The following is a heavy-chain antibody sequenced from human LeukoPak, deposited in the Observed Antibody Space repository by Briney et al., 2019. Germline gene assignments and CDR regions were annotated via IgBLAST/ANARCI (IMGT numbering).Heavy chain of an antibody. CDR2: IRSNSYGGTT. CDR3: TRTMVRGHCYFDL. CDR1: GFTFGDYA. D-gene: IGHD3-10*01. Sequence: PGGSLRLSCTASGFTFGDYAMSWVRQAPGKGLEWVGFIRSNSYGGTTEYAASVKGRFTVSRDDSKSIAYLQMNSLKTEDTAVYYCTRTMVRGHCYFDLWGRGTLVTVSS. V-gene: IGHV3-49*04. J-gene: IGHJ2*01.